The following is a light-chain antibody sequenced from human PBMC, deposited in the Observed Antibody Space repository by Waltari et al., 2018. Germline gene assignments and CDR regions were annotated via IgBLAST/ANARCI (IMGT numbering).Light chain of an antibody. CDR3: SSYTSSSTLDV. Sequence: QSALTQPSPVSWSPSQSVTLFCTWISHGVGGYNHVSWYQQHPGKVPKLMIYDVSNRPSGVSNRFSGSKSGNTASLTISGLQAEDEADYYCSSYTSSSTLDVFGTGTKVTVL. CDR2: DVS. CDR1: SHGVGGYNH. J-gene: IGLJ1*01. V-gene: IGLV2-14*01.